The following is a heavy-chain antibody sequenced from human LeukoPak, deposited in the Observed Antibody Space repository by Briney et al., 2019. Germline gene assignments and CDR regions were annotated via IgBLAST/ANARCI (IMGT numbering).Heavy chain of an antibody. CDR2: INTNTGNP. J-gene: IGHJ6*02. V-gene: IGHV7-4-1*02. CDR1: GYTFTSYA. Sequence: ASVKVSCKASGYTFTSYAMNWVRQAPGQGLEWMGWINTNTGNPTYAQGFTGRFVFSLDTSVSTAYLQISSLKAEDTAVYYCARDSELLWFGPGESGMDVWGQGTTVTVSS. CDR3: ARDSELLWFGPGESGMDV. D-gene: IGHD3-10*01.